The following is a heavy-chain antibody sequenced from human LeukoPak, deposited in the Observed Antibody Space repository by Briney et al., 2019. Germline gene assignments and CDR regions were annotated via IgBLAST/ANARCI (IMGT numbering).Heavy chain of an antibody. J-gene: IGHJ4*02. D-gene: IGHD4-17*01. Sequence: AGGSLRLSCSASGFTFDDYAVSWFRQAPGKGLEWVGFIRSKAFGGTPEYAASARGRFTISRDDSKSIAYLQMNSLKTEDTAVYYCTRNTVTVHFDYWSQGTLVTVSS. V-gene: IGHV3-49*03. CDR3: TRNTVTVHFDY. CDR2: IRSKAFGGTP. CDR1: GFTFDDYA.